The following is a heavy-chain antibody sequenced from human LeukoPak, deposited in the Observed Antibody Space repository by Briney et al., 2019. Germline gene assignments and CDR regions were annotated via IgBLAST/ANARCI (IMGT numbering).Heavy chain of an antibody. CDR2: ISYDGSNK. Sequence: GGSLRLSCAASGFTFSSYAMHWVRQAPGKGLEWVAVISYDGSNKYYADSVKGRFTISRDNSKNTLYLQMNSLRAEDTAVYYCASGLRYFDWLKFRHGMDVWGQGTTVTVSS. D-gene: IGHD3-9*01. CDR1: GFTFSSYA. V-gene: IGHV3-30-3*01. J-gene: IGHJ6*02. CDR3: ASGLRYFDWLKFRHGMDV.